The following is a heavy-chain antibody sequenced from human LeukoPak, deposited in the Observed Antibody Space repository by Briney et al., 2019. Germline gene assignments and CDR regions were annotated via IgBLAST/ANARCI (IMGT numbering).Heavy chain of an antibody. V-gene: IGHV3-30-3*01. Sequence: GGSLRLSCAASGFTFSSYAMHWVRQAPGKGLEWVAVISYDGSNKYYADSAKGRFTISRDNSKNTLYLQMNSLRAEDTAVYYCARDLNSSGNLDYWGQGTLVTVSS. D-gene: IGHD6-19*01. CDR1: GFTFSSYA. CDR3: ARDLNSSGNLDY. J-gene: IGHJ4*02. CDR2: ISYDGSNK.